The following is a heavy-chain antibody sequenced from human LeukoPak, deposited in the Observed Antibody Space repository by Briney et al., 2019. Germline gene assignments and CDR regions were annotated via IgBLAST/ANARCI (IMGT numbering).Heavy chain of an antibody. J-gene: IGHJ4*02. V-gene: IGHV1-69*01. Sequence: GSSVKVSCKASGGTFSSYAISWVRQAPGQGLEWMGGIIPIFGTANYAQKFQGRVTITADESTSTAYMELSSLRSEDTAVYYCARDESGTKLFDYWGQGTLVTVSS. CDR3: ARDESGTKLFDY. D-gene: IGHD1/OR15-1a*01. CDR2: IIPIFGTA. CDR1: GGTFSSYA.